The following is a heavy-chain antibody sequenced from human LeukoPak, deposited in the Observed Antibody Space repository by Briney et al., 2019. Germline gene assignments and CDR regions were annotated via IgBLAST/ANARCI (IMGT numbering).Heavy chain of an antibody. V-gene: IGHV3-48*02. CDR1: GFTFSNAA. D-gene: IGHD5-18*01. CDR3: ARDSGYSYADDY. J-gene: IGHJ4*02. Sequence: GGSLRLSCAASGFTFSNAAMGWIRQAPGKGLEWVSYITYNSGTIFYADSVKGRFTISRDNAKDSLYLQMSSLRDEDTAVYYCARDSGYSYADDYWGQGTLVTVSS. CDR2: ITYNSGTI.